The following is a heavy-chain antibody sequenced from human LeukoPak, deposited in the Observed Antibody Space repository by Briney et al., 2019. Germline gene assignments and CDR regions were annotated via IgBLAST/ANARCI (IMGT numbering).Heavy chain of an antibody. V-gene: IGHV3-48*03. CDR3: AREAYSSGWSIWDC. Sequence: PGGSLRLSCAASGFIFSSYEMNWVRQAPGKGLEWVSYISSSVSTIFYADSVKGRFTISRDNAKNSLYLQMNSLRVEDTAVCYCAREAYSSGWSIWDCWGQGTLVTVSS. J-gene: IGHJ4*02. CDR2: ISSSVSTI. D-gene: IGHD6-19*01. CDR1: GFIFSSYE.